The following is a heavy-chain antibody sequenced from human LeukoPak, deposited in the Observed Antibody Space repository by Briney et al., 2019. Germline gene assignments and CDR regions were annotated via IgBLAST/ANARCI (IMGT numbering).Heavy chain of an antibody. Sequence: SETLSLTCTVSGGSISSGGYYWSWIRQHPGKGLEWIGYTCYSGSTYYNPSLKSRVTISVDTSKNQFSLKLSSVTAADTAVYYCARASSTFVVVPAAQGPYMVSRAEPFDYWGQGTLVTVSS. J-gene: IGHJ4*02. V-gene: IGHV4-31*03. CDR3: ARASSTFVVVPAAQGPYMVSRAEPFDY. D-gene: IGHD2-2*01. CDR1: GGSISSGGYY. CDR2: TCYSGST.